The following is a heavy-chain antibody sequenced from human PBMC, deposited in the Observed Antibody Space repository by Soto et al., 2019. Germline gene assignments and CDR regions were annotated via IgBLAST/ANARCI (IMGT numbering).Heavy chain of an antibody. J-gene: IGHJ5*02. V-gene: IGHV4-39*01. CDR1: GGSISSSSYY. CDR3: ARLVGNSWFDH. Sequence: SETLSLTCTVSGGSISSSSYYWGWIRQPPGKGLEWIGSIYYSGSTYYNPSLKSRVTISVDTSKNQFSLKLSSVTAADTAVYYCARLVGNSWFDHWGQGTLVTVSS. CDR2: IYYSGST.